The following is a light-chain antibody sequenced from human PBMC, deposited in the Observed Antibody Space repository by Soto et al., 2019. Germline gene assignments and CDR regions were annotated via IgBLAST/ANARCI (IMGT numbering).Light chain of an antibody. CDR1: QSVYTY. CDR3: QQRSSWPLT. V-gene: IGKV3-11*01. Sequence: EIVLTQSPATLSMSPGERATLSCRASQSVYTYLAWYQQKPGQAPRLLIYDASNWATGIPARFSGSGSGTDFTLTIGSLEPEDFAVYYCQQRSSWPLTFGGGTKVEI. J-gene: IGKJ4*01. CDR2: DAS.